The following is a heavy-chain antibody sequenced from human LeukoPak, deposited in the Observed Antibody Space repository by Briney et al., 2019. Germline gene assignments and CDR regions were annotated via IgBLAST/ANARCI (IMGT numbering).Heavy chain of an antibody. CDR3: ARDLSSSPTEAFDP. J-gene: IGHJ5*02. CDR2: ISAYNGNT. V-gene: IGHV1-18*01. D-gene: IGHD6-13*01. Sequence: ASVKVSCKASGYTFTSYGISWVRQAPGQGLEWMGWISAYNGNTNYAQKLQGRVTMTTDTSTSTTYMELRSLRSDDTAVYYCARDLSSSPTEAFDPWGQGTLVTVSS. CDR1: GYTFTSYG.